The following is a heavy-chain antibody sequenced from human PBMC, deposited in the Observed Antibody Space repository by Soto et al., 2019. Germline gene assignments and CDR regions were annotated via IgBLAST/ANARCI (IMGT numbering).Heavy chain of an antibody. J-gene: IGHJ4*02. D-gene: IGHD2-15*01. CDR1: GGSISSHC. CDR2: IHYSGNT. CDR3: ARLGGNDPYFAY. V-gene: IGHV4-59*08. Sequence: SQTLSLTSTVAGGSISSHCGRWIRQPPEQGLEWIGYIHYSGNTNYNPSPKSRVTISVDTSKSQVSMRLSSVTAADTAGYFCARLGGNDPYFAYWGKGALVTVS.